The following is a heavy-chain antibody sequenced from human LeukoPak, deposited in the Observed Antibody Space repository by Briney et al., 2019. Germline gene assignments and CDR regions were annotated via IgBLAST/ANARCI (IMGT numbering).Heavy chain of an antibody. J-gene: IGHJ6*02. CDR1: GGSFSGYL. D-gene: IGHD2/OR15-2a*01. V-gene: IGHV4-34*01. Sequence: PSETLSLTCDVPGGSFSGYLWSWIRQSPGKGLEWIGEVNYRGSPNYNPSLESRVTISVDTSKNQSSLKLTSVTAADTALYYCSRSGLTGMREYERADYYYYGMDLWGQGTAVTVFS. CDR3: SRSGLTGMREYERADYYYYGMDL. CDR2: VNYRGSP.